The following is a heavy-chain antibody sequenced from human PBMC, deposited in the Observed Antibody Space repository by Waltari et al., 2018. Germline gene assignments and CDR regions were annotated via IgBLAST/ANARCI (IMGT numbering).Heavy chain of an antibody. V-gene: IGHV3-30*03. Sequence: QVKLVESGGGVVQPGRSLRLSCAASGFTFSSYGMQWVRQAPGKGLEWVAVISYDVSNKYYADSVKGRFTISRDNSKNTLYLQMTSLRAEDTAVYYCATDIVVVVAATEEYFQHWGQGTLVTVSS. CDR1: GFTFSSYG. CDR2: ISYDVSNK. J-gene: IGHJ1*01. D-gene: IGHD2-15*01. CDR3: ATDIVVVVAATEEYFQH.